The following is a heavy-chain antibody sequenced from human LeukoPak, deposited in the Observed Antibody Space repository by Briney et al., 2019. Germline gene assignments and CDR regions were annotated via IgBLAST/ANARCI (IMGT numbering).Heavy chain of an antibody. V-gene: IGHV3-21*04. J-gene: IGHJ4*02. Sequence: GGSLRLSCAASGFTFSSYSMNWVRQAPGKGLEWVSSISSSSSYIYYADSVKGRFTISRDNAKNSLHLQMNSLRAEDTAVYYCAKDRSRYDSSAYDFDYWGQGTLVTVSS. CDR2: ISSSSSYI. CDR1: GFTFSSYS. D-gene: IGHD3-22*01. CDR3: AKDRSRYDSSAYDFDY.